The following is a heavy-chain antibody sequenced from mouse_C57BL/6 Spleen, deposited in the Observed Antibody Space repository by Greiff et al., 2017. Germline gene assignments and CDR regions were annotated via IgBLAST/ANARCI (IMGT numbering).Heavy chain of an antibody. CDR1: GYTFTDYE. V-gene: IGHV1-15*01. CDR3: TRWMGDYGSRPWYFDV. CDR2: IDPENGGT. Sequence: VQLQQSGAELVRPGASVTLSCKASGYTFTDYEMHWVKQTPVHGLDWIGAIDPENGGTAYNQKFKGKAILTADKSSSTAYMEIRSLTAEDSAVYYCTRWMGDYGSRPWYFDVWGTGTTVTVSS. D-gene: IGHD1-1*01. J-gene: IGHJ1*03.